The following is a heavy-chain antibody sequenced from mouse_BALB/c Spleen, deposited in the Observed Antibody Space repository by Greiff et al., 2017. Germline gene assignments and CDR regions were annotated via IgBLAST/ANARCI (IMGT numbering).Heavy chain of an antibody. CDR2: ISYSGST. Sequence: EVQLQQSGPRLVKPSQTLSLTCSVTGDSITSGYWNWIRKFPGNKLEYMGYISYSGSTYYNPSLKSRISITRDTSKNQSYLQLNSVTTEDTATYYCARYSYDNYAMDYGGQGTSVTVSS. J-gene: IGHJ4*01. V-gene: IGHV3-8*02. CDR1: GDSITSGY. D-gene: IGHD2-3*01. CDR3: ARYSYDNYAMDY.